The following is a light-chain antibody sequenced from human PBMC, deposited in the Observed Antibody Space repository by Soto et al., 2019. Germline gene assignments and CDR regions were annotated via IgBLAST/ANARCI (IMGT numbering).Light chain of an antibody. J-gene: IGLJ1*01. CDR2: DVS. Sequence: QSVLTQPASVSGSPGQSITISCTGTSSDVGGYNYVSLYQQHPGKAPKLMIYDVSNRPSGVSNRFSGSKSGNTASLTISGLQAEDEADYYCSSYTSSSTLYVFGTGTKLTVL. V-gene: IGLV2-14*01. CDR1: SSDVGGYNY. CDR3: SSYTSSSTLYV.